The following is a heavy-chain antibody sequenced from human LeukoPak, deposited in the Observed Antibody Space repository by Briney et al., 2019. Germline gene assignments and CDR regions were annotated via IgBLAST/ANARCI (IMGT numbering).Heavy chain of an antibody. Sequence: ASVTVSCKASGYMFTDYYMHWVRQTPGQGLEWMGWMNPNSGDTDYAQNFQGRVTMTRDTSTGTAYMEVNRLRSDDTAVYYCARRDINTWAIDYWGQGTLVTVSS. V-gene: IGHV1-2*02. CDR2: MNPNSGDT. CDR3: ARRDINTWAIDY. D-gene: IGHD2-15*01. J-gene: IGHJ4*02. CDR1: GYMFTDYY.